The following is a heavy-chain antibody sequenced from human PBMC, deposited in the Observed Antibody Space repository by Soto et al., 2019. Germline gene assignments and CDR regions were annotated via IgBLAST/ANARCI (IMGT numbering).Heavy chain of an antibody. CDR3: ESVGYDFWSGSTNWGWISHYYYGMDV. J-gene: IGHJ6*02. V-gene: IGHV3-7*01. D-gene: IGHD3-3*01. CDR2: IKQDGSEK. CDR1: GFTFSSYW. Sequence: GGSLRLSCAASGFTFSSYWMSWVRQAPGKGLEWVADIKQDGSEKYYVDSVKGRFTISRDNAKNSLYLQMNSLSAEDTAVYYCESVGYDFWSGSTNWGWISHYYYGMDVWGQGIPVTVSS.